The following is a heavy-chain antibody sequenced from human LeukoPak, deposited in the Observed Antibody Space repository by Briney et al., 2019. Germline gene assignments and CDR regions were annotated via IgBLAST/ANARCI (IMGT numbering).Heavy chain of an antibody. Sequence: ASVKVSCKASGYTFTSYGISWVRQAPGQGLEWMGWIGAYNGKTNYAQKLQGRVTMTTDTSTSTAYMELRSLRSDDTAVYYCARAMVTSINDYYGMDVWGQGTTVTVSS. V-gene: IGHV1-18*01. CDR1: GYTFTSYG. CDR2: IGAYNGKT. D-gene: IGHD5-18*01. CDR3: ARAMVTSINDYYGMDV. J-gene: IGHJ6*02.